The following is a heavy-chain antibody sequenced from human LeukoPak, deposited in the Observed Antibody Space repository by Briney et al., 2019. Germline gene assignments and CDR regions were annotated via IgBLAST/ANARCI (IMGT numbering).Heavy chain of an antibody. CDR3: ARDSSGWGHSSPLFDY. CDR1: GFTFSSYE. D-gene: IGHD6-19*01. J-gene: IGHJ4*02. CDR2: ISSSGSTI. Sequence: QPGGSLRLSCAASGFTFSSYEMNWVRQAPERGLEWVSYISSSGSTIYYADSVKGRFTISRDNSKNTLYLQMNSLRADDTAVYYCARDSSGWGHSSPLFDYWGQGTLVTVSS. V-gene: IGHV3-48*03.